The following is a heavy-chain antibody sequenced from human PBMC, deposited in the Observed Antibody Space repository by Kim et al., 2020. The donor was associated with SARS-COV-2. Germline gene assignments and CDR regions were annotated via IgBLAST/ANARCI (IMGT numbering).Heavy chain of an antibody. CDR2: VGGSGGNT. D-gene: IGHD6-13*01. Sequence: GGSLRLSCAASGFTFSTYAMSWVRQAPGKGLEWVSTVGGSGGNTYHADSAKGRFTIFRDNSKNTVDLQMNSLRAEDTAVYYCAKGRSENIAAAFNYWRQG. J-gene: IGHJ4*02. V-gene: IGHV3-23*01. CDR1: GFTFSTYA. CDR3: AKGRSENIAAAFNY.